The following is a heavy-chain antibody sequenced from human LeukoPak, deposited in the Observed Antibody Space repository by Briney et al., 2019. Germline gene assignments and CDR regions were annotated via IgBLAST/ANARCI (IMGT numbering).Heavy chain of an antibody. J-gene: IGHJ6*02. CDR3: AGSYGSGSYFPPPYGMDV. V-gene: IGHV4-34*01. Sequence: SETLSLTCAVYGGSFSGYYWSWIRQPPGKGLEWIGEINHSGSTNYNPSLKSRVTISVDTSKNQFSLKLSSVTAADTAVYYCAGSYGSGSYFPPPYGMDVWGQGTTVTVSS. D-gene: IGHD3-10*01. CDR2: INHSGST. CDR1: GGSFSGYY.